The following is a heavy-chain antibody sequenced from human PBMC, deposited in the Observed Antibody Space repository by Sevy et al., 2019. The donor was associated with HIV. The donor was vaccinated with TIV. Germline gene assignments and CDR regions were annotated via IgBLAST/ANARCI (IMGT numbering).Heavy chain of an antibody. V-gene: IGHV4-59*02. CDR2: AHYSGRP. Sequence: SETLSLKCSVSGGSVSNHYWTWIRQSPGKGLEWLGYAHYSGRPEYNPSLKSRLTISLDMSKNQVSLQLDYVTAADTAIYYCATFGTNFHPRFDPWGQGTLVTVSS. J-gene: IGHJ5*02. D-gene: IGHD2-8*01. CDR3: ATFGTNFHPRFDP. CDR1: GGSVSNHY.